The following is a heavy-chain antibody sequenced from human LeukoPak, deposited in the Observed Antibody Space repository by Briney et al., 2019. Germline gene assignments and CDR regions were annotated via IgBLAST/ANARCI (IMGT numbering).Heavy chain of an antibody. CDR2: FDPEDGET. CDR1: GYTLTELS. Sequence: ASVKVSCKVSGYTLTELSMHWVRQAPGKGPEWMGGFDPEDGETIYAQKFQGRVTMTEDTSTDTAYMELSSLRSEDTAVYYCATDGGGGAANWFDPWGQGTLVTVSS. V-gene: IGHV1-24*01. D-gene: IGHD3-16*01. CDR3: ATDGGGGAANWFDP. J-gene: IGHJ5*02.